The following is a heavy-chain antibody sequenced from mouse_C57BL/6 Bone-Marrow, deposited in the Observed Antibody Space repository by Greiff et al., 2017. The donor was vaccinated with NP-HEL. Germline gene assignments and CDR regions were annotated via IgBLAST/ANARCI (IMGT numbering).Heavy chain of an antibody. CDR2: IYPRSGNT. V-gene: IGHV1-81*01. Sequence: VQLKESGAELARPGASVKLSCKASGYTFTSYGISWVKQRTGQGLEWIGEIYPRSGNTYYNEKFKGKATLTADKSSSTAYMELRSLTSEDSAVYFCARIYYDYAWFAYWGQGTLVTVSA. D-gene: IGHD2-4*01. J-gene: IGHJ3*01. CDR1: GYTFTSYG. CDR3: ARIYYDYAWFAY.